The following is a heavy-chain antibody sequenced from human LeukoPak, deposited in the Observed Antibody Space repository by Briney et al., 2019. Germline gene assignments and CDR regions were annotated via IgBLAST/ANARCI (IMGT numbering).Heavy chain of an antibody. D-gene: IGHD2/OR15-2a*01. J-gene: IGHJ5*02. CDR2: IIPFLDIV. Sequence: ASVKVSCKASGGTFSSCAINWVRRAPGQGLEWMGRIIPFLDIVNYAQKFQGRVTITADISTSTAYMELSSLTSEDTAVYFCARRNEYTNSFHNWGQGTLVTVSS. CDR1: GGTFSSCA. V-gene: IGHV1-69*04. CDR3: ARRNEYTNSFHN.